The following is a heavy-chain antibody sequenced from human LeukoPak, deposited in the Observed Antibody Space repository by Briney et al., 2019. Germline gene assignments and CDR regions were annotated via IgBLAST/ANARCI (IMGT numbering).Heavy chain of an antibody. J-gene: IGHJ4*02. CDR3: TSAGPRRDGYNSDY. Sequence: SGGSLRLSCAVSGFTFSSYAMNWVRQAPGKGLEWVSSIRFTGSYIYYADSVKGRFTISRDDAKNLLSLQMISLRAEDTAVYYCTSAGPRRDGYNSDYWGQGTLVTVPS. CDR1: GFTFSSYA. V-gene: IGHV3-21*01. D-gene: IGHD5-24*01. CDR2: IRFTGSYI.